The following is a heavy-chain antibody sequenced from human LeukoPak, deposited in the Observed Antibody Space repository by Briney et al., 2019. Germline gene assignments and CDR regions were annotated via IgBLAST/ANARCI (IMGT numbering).Heavy chain of an antibody. CDR3: AGDLGLWFGELPYYYGMDV. V-gene: IGHV3-7*01. CDR2: IKQDGSEK. D-gene: IGHD3-10*01. J-gene: IGHJ6*02. Sequence: GGSLRLSCAASGFTFSSYWMSWVRQAPGKGLEWVANIKQDGSEKYYVDSVKGRFTISRDNAKNSLYLQMNSLRAEDTAVYYCAGDLGLWFGELPYYYGMDVWGQGTTVTVSS. CDR1: GFTFSSYW.